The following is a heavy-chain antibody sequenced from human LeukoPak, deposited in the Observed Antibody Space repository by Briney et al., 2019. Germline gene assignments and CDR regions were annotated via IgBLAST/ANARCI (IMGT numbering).Heavy chain of an antibody. V-gene: IGHV4-34*01. J-gene: IGHJ4*02. D-gene: IGHD7-27*01. CDR3: ARVPTGDPIDY. CDR1: GGSFSGYY. CDR2: INHSGST. Sequence: SETLSLTCAVYGGSFSGYYWSWIRQPPGKGLEWIGEINHSGSTNYNPSLKSRVTISVDTSKNQFSLKLSSVTAADTAVYYCARVPTGDPIDYWGQGTLVTVSS.